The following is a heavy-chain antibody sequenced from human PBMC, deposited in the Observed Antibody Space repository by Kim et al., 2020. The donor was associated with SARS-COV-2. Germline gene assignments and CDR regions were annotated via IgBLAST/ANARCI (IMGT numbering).Heavy chain of an antibody. CDR1: GLTFSGYA. CDR3: AEDLGYCSCPYCYDDYNGMEV. J-gene: IGHJ6*02. D-gene: IGHD2-15*01. Sequence: GGSLRLSCEASGLTFSGYAMNWVRQAPGKGLEWVSVISGSGASRYYADSAMGRFTITRDNSKNTLYLQMKSLRAEDTAGYYCAEDLGYCSCPYCYDDYNGMEVWGQGTTVTVSS. CDR2: ISGSGASR. V-gene: IGHV3-23*01.